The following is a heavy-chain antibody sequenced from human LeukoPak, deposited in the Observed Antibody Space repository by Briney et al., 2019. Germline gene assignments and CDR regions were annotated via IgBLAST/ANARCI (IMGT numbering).Heavy chain of an antibody. D-gene: IGHD5-12*01. V-gene: IGHV4-59*01. Sequence: SETLSLTCTVSGGSISSYYWSWIRQPPGKGLEWIGYIYYSGSTNYNPSLKSRVTISVDTSKNQFSLKLSSVTAADTAVYYCARDLGPDGWLRSTPYYYYGMDVWGQGTTVTVSS. CDR2: IYYSGST. J-gene: IGHJ6*02. CDR1: GGSISSYY. CDR3: ARDLGPDGWLRSTPYYYYGMDV.